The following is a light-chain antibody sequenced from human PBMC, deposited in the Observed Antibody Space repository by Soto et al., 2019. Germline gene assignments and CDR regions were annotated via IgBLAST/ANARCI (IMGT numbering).Light chain of an antibody. CDR2: DVS. CDR1: SSDVGGYNY. V-gene: IGLV2-14*01. J-gene: IGLJ3*02. CDR3: SSYTSSSTLWV. Sequence: QSVLTQPASVSGSPGQSITISCTGTSSDVGGYNYVSWYQQHPGKAPKLMIYDVSNRPSGVSNRFSGSKPGNTASLTISGLQAEDEADYYCSSYTSSSTLWVFGGGTKLTVL.